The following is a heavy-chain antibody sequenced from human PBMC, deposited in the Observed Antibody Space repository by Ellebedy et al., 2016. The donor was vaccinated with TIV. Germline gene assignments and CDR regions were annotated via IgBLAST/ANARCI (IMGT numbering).Heavy chain of an antibody. D-gene: IGHD3-3*01. CDR3: ARFDDLSGPDY. V-gene: IGHV5-10-1*01. CDR1: GYRFTNYW. J-gene: IGHJ4*02. Sequence: GESLKIFCKGSGYRFTNYWISWVRQKPGKGLEWRGRINPSDSYTMYTPPWQSRVTMSLDKSTNTAYLHWSSLKASDTAIYYCARFDDLSGPDYWGQGALVTVSS. CDR2: INPSDSYT.